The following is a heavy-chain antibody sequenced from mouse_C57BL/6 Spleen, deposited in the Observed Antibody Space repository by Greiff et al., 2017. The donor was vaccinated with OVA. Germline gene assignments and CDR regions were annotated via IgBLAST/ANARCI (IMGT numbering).Heavy chain of an antibody. CDR3: ARNGIYDGWGYYAMDY. D-gene: IGHD2-3*01. V-gene: IGHV1-63*01. CDR2: IYPGGGYT. Sequence: QVQLQHSGAELVRPGTSVKMSCKASGYTFTNYWIGWAKQRPGHGLEWIGDIYPGGGYTNYNEKFKGKATLTADKSSSTAYMQFSSLTSEDSAIYYCARNGIYDGWGYYAMDYWGQGTSVTVSS. CDR1: GYTFTNYW. J-gene: IGHJ4*01.